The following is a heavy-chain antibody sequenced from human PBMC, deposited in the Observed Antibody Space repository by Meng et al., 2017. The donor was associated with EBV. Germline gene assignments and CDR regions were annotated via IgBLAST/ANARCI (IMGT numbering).Heavy chain of an antibody. D-gene: IGHD6-19*01. Sequence: EVQLVGSGGGLSQPGGSLRLSGAASGFTVSSNYMSWVRQAPGKGLEWVSVIYSGGSTYYADSVKGRFTISRDNSKNTRYLQMNSLRAEDTAVYYCARDSGGFDYWGQGTLVTVSS. CDR1: GFTVSSNY. CDR2: IYSGGST. V-gene: IGHV3-53*01. CDR3: ARDSGGFDY. J-gene: IGHJ4*02.